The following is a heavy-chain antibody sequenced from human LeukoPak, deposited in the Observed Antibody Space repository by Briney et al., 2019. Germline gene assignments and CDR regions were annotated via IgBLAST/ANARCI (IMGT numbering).Heavy chain of an antibody. D-gene: IGHD1-26*01. Sequence: SETLPLTCAVYGGSFSGYYWSWIRQPPGQGLEWIGEINHSGSTNYNPSLKSRVTISVDTSKNQFSLKLSSVTAADTAVYYCARVGEWELQGNDYWGQGTLVTVSS. J-gene: IGHJ4*02. CDR2: INHSGST. CDR3: ARVGEWELQGNDY. CDR1: GGSFSGYY. V-gene: IGHV4-34*01.